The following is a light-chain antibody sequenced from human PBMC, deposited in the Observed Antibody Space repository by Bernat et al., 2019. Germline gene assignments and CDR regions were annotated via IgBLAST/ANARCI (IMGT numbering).Light chain of an antibody. CDR2: DVT. CDR1: SSDVGAYNY. V-gene: IGLV2-14*03. Sequence: QSALTQPASVSGSPGQSITISCTGTSSDVGAYNYVSWFQQHPDKAPKLMLYDVTNRPSGVSYRFSGSKSGNTASLTISGLQAADEADYYCVSYTTSSTFVFGTGTKVTVL. J-gene: IGLJ1*01. CDR3: VSYTTSSTFV.